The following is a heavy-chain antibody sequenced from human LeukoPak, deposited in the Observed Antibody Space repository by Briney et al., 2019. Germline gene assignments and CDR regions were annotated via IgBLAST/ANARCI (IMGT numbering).Heavy chain of an antibody. CDR1: GYTFTSYY. J-gene: IGHJ4*02. V-gene: IGHV1-46*01. CDR3: ARDSDDFWNGYSNPSPYSPSDY. D-gene: IGHD3-3*01. CDR2: INPSGGST. Sequence: GASVKVSCKASGYTFTSYYMHWVRQAPGQGLEWMGIINPSGGSTSYAQKFQGRVTMTRDTSTSTVYMELSSLRSEDTAVYYCARDSDDFWNGYSNPSPYSPSDYWGQGTLVTVSS.